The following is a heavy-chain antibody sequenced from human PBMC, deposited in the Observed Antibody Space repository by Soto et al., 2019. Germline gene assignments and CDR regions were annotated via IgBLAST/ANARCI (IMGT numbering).Heavy chain of an antibody. CDR2: IIPIFGTA. V-gene: IGHV1-69*13. Sequence: ASVKVSCKASGGTFSSYAISWVRQAPGQGLEWMGGIIPIFGTANYAQKFQGRVTITADESTSTAYMELSSLRSEDTAVYYCARASPYYSLFDYWGQGTLVTVSS. CDR1: GGTFSSYA. D-gene: IGHD1-26*01. J-gene: IGHJ4*02. CDR3: ARASPYYSLFDY.